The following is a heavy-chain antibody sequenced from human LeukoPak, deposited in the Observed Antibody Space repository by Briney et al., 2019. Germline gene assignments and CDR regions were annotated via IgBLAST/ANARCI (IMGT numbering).Heavy chain of an antibody. CDR1: GGXISSGDSY. CDR2: IFHSGST. V-gene: IGHV4-30-4*02. Sequence: SETLSLTCTVSGGXISSGDSYWSWIRQPPGKGLEWIGYIFHSGSTFYNPSLKSRITMSVDTSKNQFSLKLSSVTAADTAVYYCARSPNFDWLSSPPRYFDYWGQGTLVTVSS. D-gene: IGHD3-9*01. CDR3: ARSPNFDWLSSPPRYFDY. J-gene: IGHJ4*02.